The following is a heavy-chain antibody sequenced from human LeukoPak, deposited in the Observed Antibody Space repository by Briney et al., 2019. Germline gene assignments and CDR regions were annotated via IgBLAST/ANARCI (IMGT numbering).Heavy chain of an antibody. Sequence: PSETLSLTCAVYGGSFSGYYWSWIRQPPGKGLEWIGEINHSGSTNYNPSLKSRVTISVDTSKNQFSLKLSSVTAADTAVYYCASRLFRYYYYYGMDVWGQGTTVTVSS. D-gene: IGHD3-10*01. CDR3: ASRLFRYYYYYGMDV. V-gene: IGHV4-34*01. CDR1: GGSFSGYY. CDR2: INHSGST. J-gene: IGHJ6*02.